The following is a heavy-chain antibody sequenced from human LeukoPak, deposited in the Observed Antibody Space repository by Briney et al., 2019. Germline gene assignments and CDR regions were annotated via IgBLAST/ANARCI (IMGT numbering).Heavy chain of an antibody. Sequence: SETLSLTCSVSGGSISSHYWSWIRQPPGKGLESIGYIYYGGSTSYRPSLKSRVTISMDTSKSQLSLKLSAVTAADTAVYYCARVGGCRSTSCSWKYYNYYMDVWGKGTTVTVSS. CDR1: GGSISSHY. D-gene: IGHD2-2*01. CDR2: IYYGGST. V-gene: IGHV4-59*11. J-gene: IGHJ6*03. CDR3: ARVGGCRSTSCSWKYYNYYMDV.